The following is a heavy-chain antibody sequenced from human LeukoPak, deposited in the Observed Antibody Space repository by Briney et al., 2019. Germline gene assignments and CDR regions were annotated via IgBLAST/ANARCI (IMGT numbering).Heavy chain of an antibody. D-gene: IGHD2-15*01. Sequence: SQTLSLTCAISGDSVSSDSAAWNWIRQSPSRGLEWLGRTYYRSKWYNEYAVSMESLIKINPDTSKNQFSLQLNSVTPEDTAVYYCARDRCSGGSCSSATWGQGTLVTVSS. V-gene: IGHV6-1*01. CDR3: ARDRCSGGSCSSAT. CDR2: TYYRSKWYN. J-gene: IGHJ5*02. CDR1: GDSVSSDSAA.